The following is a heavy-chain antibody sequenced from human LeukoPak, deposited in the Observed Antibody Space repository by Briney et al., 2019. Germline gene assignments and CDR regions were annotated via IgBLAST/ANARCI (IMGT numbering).Heavy chain of an antibody. V-gene: IGHV4-59*08. D-gene: IGHD3-22*01. CDR2: IYSSGTI. J-gene: IGHJ4*02. Sequence: NPSETLSLTCTVSSGSTSSYYWSWIRQPPGKGLEWLGYIYSSGTINFNPSLKSRLTMSVDTSKNQFSLKLSSVTAADTAVYYCARHDKGFDYWGQGTLVTVSA. CDR1: SGSTSSYY. CDR3: ARHDKGFDY.